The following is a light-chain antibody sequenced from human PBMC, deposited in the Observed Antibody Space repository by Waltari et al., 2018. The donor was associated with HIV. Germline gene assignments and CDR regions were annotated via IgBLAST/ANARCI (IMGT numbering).Light chain of an antibody. CDR2: GAS. V-gene: IGKV3-15*01. CDR1: QSVSSN. Sequence: EIVMTQSPATLSVSPGERASQSVSSNLAWYQQKPGQAPRLLIYGASTRATGIPARFSGSESGTEFTLTISSLQSEDFAVYYCQQYNNWPWTFGQGTKVEI. J-gene: IGKJ1*01. CDR3: QQYNNWPWT.